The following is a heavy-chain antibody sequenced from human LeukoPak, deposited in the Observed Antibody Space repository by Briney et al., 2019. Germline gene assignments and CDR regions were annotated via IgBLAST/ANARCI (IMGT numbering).Heavy chain of an antibody. CDR1: EFNFSSHW. CDR2: INSDGSST. Sequence: PGESLRLSCVASEFNFSSHWMHWVRQAPGKGLVWVSRINSDGSSTSYADSVKGRFTISRDTSKNTVSLQMNSLRVEDTAMYYCTRDQMNYWGQGTLVTVSS. CDR3: TRDQMNY. D-gene: IGHD5-24*01. V-gene: IGHV3-74*01. J-gene: IGHJ4*02.